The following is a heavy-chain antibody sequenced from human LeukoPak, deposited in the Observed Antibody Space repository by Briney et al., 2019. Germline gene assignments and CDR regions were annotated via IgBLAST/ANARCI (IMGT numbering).Heavy chain of an antibody. CDR3: AKDSTTGTYVFDY. Sequence: GESLKISCKGSGYSFTSYWIGWVRQAPGKGLEWVAFIRYDGSNKYYADSVKGRFTISRDNSKNTLYLQMNSLRAEDTAVYYCAKDSTTGTYVFDYWGQGTLVTVSS. D-gene: IGHD1-1*01. V-gene: IGHV3-30*02. J-gene: IGHJ4*02. CDR2: IRYDGSNK. CDR1: GYSFTSYW.